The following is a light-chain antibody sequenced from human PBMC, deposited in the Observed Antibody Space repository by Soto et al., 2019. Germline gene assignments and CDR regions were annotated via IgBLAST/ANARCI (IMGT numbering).Light chain of an antibody. V-gene: IGKV1-5*03. CDR3: QQYNSYPWT. J-gene: IGKJ1*01. Sequence: IHMTHSPATLSASVLYIVRITFLAIQIISSWLAWYQQKPGKAPKLLIYKASSLESGVPSRFSGSGSGTEFTLTISSLQPDDFATYYSQQYNSYPWTFGQGTKVDI. CDR1: QIISSW. CDR2: KAS.